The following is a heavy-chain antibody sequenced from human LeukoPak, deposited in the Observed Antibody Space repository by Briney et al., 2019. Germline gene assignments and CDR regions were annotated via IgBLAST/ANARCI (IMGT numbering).Heavy chain of an antibody. D-gene: IGHD6-19*01. J-gene: IGHJ4*02. CDR3: AKDITPLAVAEYYFDY. Sequence: GGSLRLSCAASGFTFDDYAMHWVRQAPGKGLEWVSGISWNSGSIGYADSVKGRFTISRDNAKNSLYLQMNSLRAEDTALYYCAKDITPLAVAEYYFDYWGQGTLVTVSS. CDR2: ISWNSGSI. V-gene: IGHV3-9*01. CDR1: GFTFDDYA.